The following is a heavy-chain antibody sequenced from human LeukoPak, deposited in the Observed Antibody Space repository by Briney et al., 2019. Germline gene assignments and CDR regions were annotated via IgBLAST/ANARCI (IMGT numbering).Heavy chain of an antibody. D-gene: IGHD5-18*01. CDR2: INHSGST. J-gene: IGHJ4*02. V-gene: IGHV4-34*01. CDR1: GGPFSGYY. CDR3: AGRIQLWFPFDY. Sequence: SETLSLTCAVYGGPFSGYYWSWIRQPPGKGLEWIGEINHSGSTNYNPSLKSRVTISVDTSKNQFSLKLSSVTAEDTAVYYCAGRIQLWFPFDYWGQGTLVTVSS.